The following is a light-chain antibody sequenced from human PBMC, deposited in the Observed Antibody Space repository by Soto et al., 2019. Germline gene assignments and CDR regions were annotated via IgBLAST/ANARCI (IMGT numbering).Light chain of an antibody. V-gene: IGKV3-11*01. CDR1: QSVNSY. CDR3: HQRSNWPPLLT. J-gene: IGKJ4*01. Sequence: EIVLTQSPATLSLSPGERATLSCRASQSVNSYLAWYQQKPGQAPRLLIYDASNRATGIPARFSGSGSGTDFPLPLSSLEPEDFAVYYCHQRSNWPPLLTFGGGTKVEIK. CDR2: DAS.